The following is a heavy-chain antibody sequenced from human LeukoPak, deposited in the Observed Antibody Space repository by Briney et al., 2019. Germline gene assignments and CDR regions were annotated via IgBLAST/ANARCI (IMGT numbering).Heavy chain of an antibody. CDR2: TYPGDSDT. CDR1: GYSFTSYW. CDR3: ARSSTFGNYYYDSSGPLDY. D-gene: IGHD3-22*01. J-gene: IGHJ4*02. V-gene: IGHV5-51*01. Sequence: GESLKISCKGSGYSFTSYWIGWVGQMPGKGLRWMGITYPGDSDTRYSPSFQGQVTISADKSISTAYLQWSSLKASDTAMYYCARSSTFGNYYYDSSGPLDYWGQGTLVTVSS.